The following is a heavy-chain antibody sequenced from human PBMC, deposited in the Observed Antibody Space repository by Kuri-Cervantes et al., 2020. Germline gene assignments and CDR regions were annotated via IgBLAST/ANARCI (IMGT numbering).Heavy chain of an antibody. V-gene: IGHV3-53*01. CDR2: IYSGGST. D-gene: IGHD4-11*01. CDR3: ARDPSNYGYYYYYMDV. CDR1: GFTVSSNY. J-gene: IGHJ6*03. Sequence: GGSLRLSCAASGFTVSSNYMSWVRQAPGKGLEWVSVIYSGGSTYYADSVKGRFTISRDNSKNTLYLQMNSLRAEDTAVYYCARDPSNYGYYYYYMDVWGKGTTVTVSS.